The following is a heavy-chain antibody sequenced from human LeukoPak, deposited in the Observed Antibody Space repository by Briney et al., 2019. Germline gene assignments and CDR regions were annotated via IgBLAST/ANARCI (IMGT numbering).Heavy chain of an antibody. CDR1: GGSISSGGYY. V-gene: IGHV4-31*03. CDR2: IYYSGST. J-gene: IGHJ4*02. Sequence: SETLSLTCTVSGGSISSGGYYWSWIRQHPGKGLEWIGYIYYSGSTYCNPSLKSRVTISVDTSKNQFSLKLSSVTAADTAVYYCARGYYDILTGPPTNWGQGTLVTVSS. CDR3: ARGYYDILTGPPTN. D-gene: IGHD3-9*01.